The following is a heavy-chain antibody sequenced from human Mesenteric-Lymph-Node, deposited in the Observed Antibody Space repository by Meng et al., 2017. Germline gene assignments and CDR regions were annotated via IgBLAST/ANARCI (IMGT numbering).Heavy chain of an antibody. CDR2: INKSGIT. V-gene: IGHV4-34*01. D-gene: IGHD3-22*01. J-gene: IGHJ5*02. CDR1: GGSFSGYY. CDR3: ATVVVSPS. Sequence: QVQLQQGGAVLLKSAENLPLTCAVYGGSFSGYYWVWIRQPPGKGLEWIGEINKSGITNYTPSLKSPVTISVDTSKNQFSLKLSSVTDADTAVYYCATVVVSPSWGQGTLVTVSS.